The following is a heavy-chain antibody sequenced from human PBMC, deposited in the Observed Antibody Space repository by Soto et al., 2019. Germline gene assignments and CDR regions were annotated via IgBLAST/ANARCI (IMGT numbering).Heavy chain of an antibody. J-gene: IGHJ4*02. Sequence: QITLNESGPTVVRPTETLTLNCRFSGFSRTTSGVGVGWIRQSPGKAPEWLALIYWDDDKRYSASLKSRLTITKDTSKNQVVLTVSDLDPTDTVTYYCAHRVLRTVFGLVTTTAIYFDFWGQGTPVAVSS. CDR3: AHRVLRTVFGLVTTTAIYFDF. CDR1: GFSRTTSGVG. V-gene: IGHV2-5*02. CDR2: IYWDDDK. D-gene: IGHD3-3*01.